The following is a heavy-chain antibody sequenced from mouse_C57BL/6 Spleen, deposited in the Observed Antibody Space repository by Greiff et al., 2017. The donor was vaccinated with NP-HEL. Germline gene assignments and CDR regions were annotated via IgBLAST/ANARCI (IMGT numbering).Heavy chain of an antibody. CDR3: AREDRYYAMDY. J-gene: IGHJ4*01. Sequence: QVQLQQSGAELARPGASVKMSCKASGYTFTSYTMHWVKQRPGQGLEWIGYINPSSGYTKYNQKFKDKATLTADKSSSTAYMQLSSLTSEDSAVYYCAREDRYYAMDYWGQGTSVTVSS. CDR2: INPSSGYT. V-gene: IGHV1-4*01. CDR1: GYTFTSYT.